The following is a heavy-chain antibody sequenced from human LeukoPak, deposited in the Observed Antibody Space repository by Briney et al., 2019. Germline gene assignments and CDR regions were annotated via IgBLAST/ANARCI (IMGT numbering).Heavy chain of an antibody. D-gene: IGHD3-10*01. CDR3: ARGLRYYGSGSYYY. V-gene: IGHV4-34*01. CDR2: INHSGST. J-gene: IGHJ4*02. Sequence: PSETLSLTCAVYGGSFSGYYWSWIRRPPGKGLEWIGEINHSGSTNYNPSLKSRVTISVDTSKNQFSLKLSSVTAADTAVYYCARGLRYYGSGSYYYWGQGTLVTVSS. CDR1: GGSFSGYY.